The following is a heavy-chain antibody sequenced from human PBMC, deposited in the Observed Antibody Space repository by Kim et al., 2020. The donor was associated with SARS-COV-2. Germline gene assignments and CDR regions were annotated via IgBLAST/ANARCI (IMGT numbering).Heavy chain of an antibody. D-gene: IGHD3-10*01. Sequence: GGSLRLSCAASGYTFSRYGMHWVRQAPGKGLEWVAVISYDGSNKYYADSVKGRFTISIDNSKHTLYLQMNSLRAEDTAVYYCAKESGSGSYYAWTYYYYGMDVWGKGTTVTDSS. V-gene: IGHV3-30*18. CDR2: ISYDGSNK. CDR3: AKESGSGSYYAWTYYYYGMDV. CDR1: GYTFSRYG. J-gene: IGHJ6*04.